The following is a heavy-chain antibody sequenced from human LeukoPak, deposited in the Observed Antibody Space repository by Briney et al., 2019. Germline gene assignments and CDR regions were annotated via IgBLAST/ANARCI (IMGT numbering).Heavy chain of an antibody. D-gene: IGHD3-10*01. CDR3: ARPSGSQRNDAFDI. CDR2: IKQDGSEK. V-gene: IGHV3-7*01. CDR1: GFTYSLYW. Sequence: GGSLRLSCAASGFTYSLYWKNWVRRAPGKGLEWVANIKQDGSEKNYVDSVKGRFTISRDNARNSLYLQMNSLRAEDTAVYYCARPSGSQRNDAFDIWGQGTMVTVSS. J-gene: IGHJ3*02.